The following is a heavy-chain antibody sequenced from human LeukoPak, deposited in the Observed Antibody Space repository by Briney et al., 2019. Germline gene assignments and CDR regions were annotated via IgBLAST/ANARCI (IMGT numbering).Heavy chain of an antibody. V-gene: IGHV3-21*04. CDR1: GFTFSSYS. D-gene: IGHD2-2*01. CDR3: AKDITSSTRGFDY. Sequence: GGSLRLSCAASGFTFSSYSMNWVRQAPGKGLEWVSSISSSSSYIYYVDSVKGRFTISRDNAKNSLYLQMNSLRAEDTALYYCAKDITSSTRGFDYWGQGTLVTVSS. CDR2: ISSSSSYI. J-gene: IGHJ4*02.